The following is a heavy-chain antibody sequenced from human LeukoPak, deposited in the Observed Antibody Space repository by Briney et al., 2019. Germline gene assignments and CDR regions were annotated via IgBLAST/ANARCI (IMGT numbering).Heavy chain of an antibody. CDR2: IYPADSST. D-gene: IGHD3-10*01. Sequence: GESLKISCKGSGYSFTSYWIGWVRQMPGKGPEWVGFIYPADSSTRYSPSFQGQVTISADKSISTAYLQWSSLKASDTAMYYCARRYYHTTEFDPWGQGTLVTVSS. J-gene: IGHJ5*02. CDR1: GYSFTSYW. V-gene: IGHV5-51*01. CDR3: ARRYYHTTEFDP.